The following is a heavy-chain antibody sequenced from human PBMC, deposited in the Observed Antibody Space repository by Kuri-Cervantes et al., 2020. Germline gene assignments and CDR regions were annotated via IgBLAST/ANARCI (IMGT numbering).Heavy chain of an antibody. CDR2: INPSGGST. CDR3: ARGSPGRWLQLEFDY. CDR1: GYTFTSYY. D-gene: IGHD5-24*01. V-gene: IGHV1-46*01. Sequence: ASVKVSCKASGYTFTSYYMHWVRQAPGQGLEWMGIINPSGGSTSYAQKFQGRVTMTRDTSTSTVYMELSSLRSEDTAVYYCARGSPGRWLQLEFDYWGQGTLVTVSS. J-gene: IGHJ4*02.